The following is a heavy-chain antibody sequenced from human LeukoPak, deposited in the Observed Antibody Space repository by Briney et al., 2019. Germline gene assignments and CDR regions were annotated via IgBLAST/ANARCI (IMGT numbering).Heavy chain of an antibody. J-gene: IGHJ2*01. CDR3: ARDLFYSSSSYFDL. V-gene: IGHV4-61*02. Sequence: SETLSLTCIVSGVSINSGDYYWSWIRQQPAGKGLEWIGRIYPSGSTNYNPSLESRVTISIDTSNNQFSLKLSSVTAADTAVYYCARDLFYSSSSYFDLWGRGTLVTVSS. D-gene: IGHD6-13*01. CDR1: GVSINSGDYY. CDR2: IYPSGST.